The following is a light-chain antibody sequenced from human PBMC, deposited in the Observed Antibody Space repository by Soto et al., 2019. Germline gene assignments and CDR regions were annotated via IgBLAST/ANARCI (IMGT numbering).Light chain of an antibody. CDR1: SSDVGGYNY. CDR3: SSYTTSNTRQIV. J-gene: IGLJ1*01. Sequence: SVQTQPSSVSGSPGQSITISCTGTSSDVGGYNYVSWYQHHPGKAPKLIIYDVTNRPSGVSNPFSGSKSGNTASLTISGLQPEDEADYYCSSYTTSNTRQIVFGTGTKVTVL. CDR2: DVT. V-gene: IGLV2-14*03.